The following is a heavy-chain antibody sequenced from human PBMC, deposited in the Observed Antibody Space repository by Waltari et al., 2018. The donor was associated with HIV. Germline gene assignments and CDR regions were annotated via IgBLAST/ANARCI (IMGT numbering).Heavy chain of an antibody. D-gene: IGHD3-10*01. Sequence: EVQLVESGGGLVKPGGSLRLSCVVSGFTFSSYSMNWVRQAPGKGLEWVSSISSSSSSIYYADSVKGRFTISRDNAKNSLYLQMNSLRAEDTAVYYCELFTMVRGVNFDYWGQGTLVIVSS. J-gene: IGHJ4*02. CDR2: ISSSSSSI. CDR3: ELFTMVRGVNFDY. CDR1: GFTFSSYS. V-gene: IGHV3-21*01.